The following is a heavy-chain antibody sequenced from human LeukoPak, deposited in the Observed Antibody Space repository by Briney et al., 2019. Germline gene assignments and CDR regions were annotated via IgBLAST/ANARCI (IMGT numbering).Heavy chain of an antibody. V-gene: IGHV3-21*01. CDR3: ARYPSKGIPLDY. CDR1: GFTFRSYS. J-gene: IGHJ4*02. CDR2: ISSSSSYI. Sequence: GGSLRLSCADSGFTFRSYSMNWVRQAPGKGLEWVSSISSSSSYIYYADSVKGRFTISRDNAKNSLYLQMNSLRAEDTAVYYCARYPSKGIPLDYWGQGTLVTVSS.